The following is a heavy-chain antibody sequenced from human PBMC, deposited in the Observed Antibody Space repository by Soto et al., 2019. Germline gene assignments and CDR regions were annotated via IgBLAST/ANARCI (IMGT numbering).Heavy chain of an antibody. CDR1: GGSISSSSYY. Sequence: SETLSLTCTVSGGSISSSSYYWGWIRQPPGKGLEWIGSIYYSGSTYYNPSLKSRVTISVDTSKNQFSLKLSSVTAADTAVYYCARVGPWVPYYYDSSPYTFENWFDPWGQGTRVTVSS. V-gene: IGHV4-39*01. J-gene: IGHJ5*02. CDR2: IYYSGST. CDR3: ARVGPWVPYYYDSSPYTFENWFDP. D-gene: IGHD3-22*01.